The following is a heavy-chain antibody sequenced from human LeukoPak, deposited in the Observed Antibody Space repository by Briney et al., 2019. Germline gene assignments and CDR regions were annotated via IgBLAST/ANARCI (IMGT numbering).Heavy chain of an antibody. V-gene: IGHV3-30*03. Sequence: PGGSLRLSCAASGFTFSSSDLHWVRQAPGKGLEWVAVISYGGSNRYYADSVKGRSTISRDNSKNTLYLQMNSLRAEDTAVYYCASPAHSSGWSPYYYYGMDVWGQGTTVTVSS. D-gene: IGHD6-19*01. CDR1: GFTFSSSD. J-gene: IGHJ6*02. CDR3: ASPAHSSGWSPYYYYGMDV. CDR2: ISYGGSNR.